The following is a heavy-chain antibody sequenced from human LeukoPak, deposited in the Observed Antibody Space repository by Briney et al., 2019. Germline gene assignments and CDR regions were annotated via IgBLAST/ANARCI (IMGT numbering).Heavy chain of an antibody. J-gene: IGHJ4*02. CDR3: ARAGRGFTYGYSDY. CDR2: ISSSSSYI. D-gene: IGHD5-18*01. Sequence: GGSLRLSCAASGFTFSSYNMNWVRQAPGKGLEWVSSISSSSSYIYYADSVKGRFTISRDNAKNSLYLQMNSLRAEDTAVYYCARAGRGFTYGYSDYWGQGTLVTVSS. CDR1: GFTFSSYN. V-gene: IGHV3-21*01.